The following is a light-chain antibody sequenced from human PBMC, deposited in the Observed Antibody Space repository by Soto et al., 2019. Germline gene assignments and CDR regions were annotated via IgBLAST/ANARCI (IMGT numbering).Light chain of an antibody. V-gene: IGKV1D-12*01. Sequence: DIQMTQSPSSVSASVGDRGIITCRASQSVSSWLVWYQQKPGKAPKILIYAASNLQNGTPSRFSGSGSGTDFTLTINSLQPEDFPTYYCQQANSFPLTFGGGTKVEVK. CDR3: QQANSFPLT. CDR1: QSVSSW. CDR2: AAS. J-gene: IGKJ4*01.